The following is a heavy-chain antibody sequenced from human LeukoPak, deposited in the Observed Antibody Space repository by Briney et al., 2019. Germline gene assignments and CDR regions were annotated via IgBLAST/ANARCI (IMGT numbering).Heavy chain of an antibody. CDR2: IYHSGST. V-gene: IGHV4-4*02. CDR1: GGSISSSNW. J-gene: IGHJ3*01. CDR3: ARGFSAFDF. Sequence: SETLSLTCAVSGGSISSSNWWSWVRQPPGKGLEWIGEIYHSGSTNYNPSLKSRVTISVDTSKNQFSLKLTSVTAADTAVYYCARGFSAFDFWGQGTMVIVSP. D-gene: IGHD3-3*01.